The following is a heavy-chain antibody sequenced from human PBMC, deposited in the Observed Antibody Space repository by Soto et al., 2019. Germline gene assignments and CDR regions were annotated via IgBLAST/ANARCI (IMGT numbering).Heavy chain of an antibody. J-gene: IGHJ6*02. CDR1: GGSISSSSSY. Sequence: LSLTCTVFGGSISSSSSYWSWLRQPPGKGLEWIGSIYYSGSTYYNPSLKSRVTISVDTSKNQFSLKLSSVTAADTAVYYCARLNYGSGSRYYYYFGMDVWGQGTTVT. CDR3: ARLNYGSGSRYYYYFGMDV. D-gene: IGHD3-10*01. V-gene: IGHV4-39*01. CDR2: IYYSGST.